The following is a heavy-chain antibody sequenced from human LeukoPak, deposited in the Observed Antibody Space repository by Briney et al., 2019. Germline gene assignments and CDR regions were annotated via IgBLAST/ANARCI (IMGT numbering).Heavy chain of an antibody. D-gene: IGHD3-22*01. Sequence: SETLSLTCAVYGGSFSGYYWSWIRQPPGKGLEWIGEINHSGSTNYNPSLKSRVTISVDTSKNQFSLKLSSVTAADTAVYYCARETHENYYDSSGYPEGYWGQGTLVTVSS. CDR1: GGSFSGYY. CDR2: INHSGST. CDR3: ARETHENYYDSSGYPEGY. J-gene: IGHJ4*02. V-gene: IGHV4-34*01.